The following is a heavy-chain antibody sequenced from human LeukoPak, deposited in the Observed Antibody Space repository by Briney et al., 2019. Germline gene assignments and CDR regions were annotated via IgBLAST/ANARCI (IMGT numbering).Heavy chain of an antibody. D-gene: IGHD2-15*01. CDR2: INPNSGGT. V-gene: IGHV1-2*02. Sequence: ASVKVSCTASGYTFTGYYMHWVRQAPGQGLEWMGWINPNSGGTNYAQKFQGRVTMTRDTSISTAYMELSRLRSDDTAVYYCARDPRGIYYFDYWGQGTLVTVSS. CDR3: ARDPRGIYYFDY. J-gene: IGHJ4*02. CDR1: GYTFTGYY.